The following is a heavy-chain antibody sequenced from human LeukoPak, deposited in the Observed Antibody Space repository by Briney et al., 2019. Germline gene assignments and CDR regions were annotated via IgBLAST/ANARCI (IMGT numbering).Heavy chain of an antibody. Sequence: SETLSLTCAVYGGSFSGYYWSWIRQPSGKGLEWIGYIYYSGSTNYNPSLKSRVTISVDTSKNQFSLKLSSVTAADTAVYYCARDLMVRGVPYYFDYWGQGTLVTVSS. CDR1: GGSFSGYY. CDR2: IYYSGST. J-gene: IGHJ4*02. D-gene: IGHD3-10*01. V-gene: IGHV4-59*01. CDR3: ARDLMVRGVPYYFDY.